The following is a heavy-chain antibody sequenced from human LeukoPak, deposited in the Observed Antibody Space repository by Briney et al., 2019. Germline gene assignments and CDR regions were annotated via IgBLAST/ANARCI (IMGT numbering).Heavy chain of an antibody. D-gene: IGHD3-10*02. Sequence: GGSLRLSCAASGFTFSDHYMDWVRQAPRRGLEWVSGINWNGVRTGYADSVKGRFTISRDNAKNSLYLQMNSLRAEDTAVYYCAELGITMIGGVWGKGTTVTISS. CDR2: INWNGVRT. CDR3: AELGITMIGGV. CDR1: GFTFSDHY. J-gene: IGHJ6*04. V-gene: IGHV3-20*04.